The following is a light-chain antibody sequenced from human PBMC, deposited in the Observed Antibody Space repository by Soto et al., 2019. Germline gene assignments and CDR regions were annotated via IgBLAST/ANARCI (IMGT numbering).Light chain of an antibody. Sequence: EIVLTQSPGTLSLSPGERATLSCRASQSVSSSYLAWYQQKPGQAPRLLIYGASSRATGIPDRFSGSGSGTDFTLTISRLEPEDFGVYYCQQYGSSGYTFGQGTKLE. J-gene: IGKJ2*01. CDR1: QSVSSSY. V-gene: IGKV3-20*01. CDR3: QQYGSSGYT. CDR2: GAS.